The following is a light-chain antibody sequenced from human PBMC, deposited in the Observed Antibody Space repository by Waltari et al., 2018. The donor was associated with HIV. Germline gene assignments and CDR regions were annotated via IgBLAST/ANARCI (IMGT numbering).Light chain of an antibody. CDR3: LHYNNWPPRLT. Sequence: EIVMTPSPATLSVSPGTRATLSCRASESVNSNLAWYQHKPGQAPRLLIYGTSTRAAGLPARFSVSGSGTEFTLTITSLQSEDFAVYYCLHYNNWPPRLTFGGGTKVEIK. V-gene: IGKV3-15*01. CDR2: GTS. J-gene: IGKJ4*01. CDR1: ESVNSN.